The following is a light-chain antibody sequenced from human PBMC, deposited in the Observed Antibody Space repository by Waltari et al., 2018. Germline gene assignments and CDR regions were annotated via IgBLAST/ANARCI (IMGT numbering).Light chain of an antibody. Sequence: EIVMTQSPASLSVSPGERATLSCRASPSVARNLAWYQHKPGQAPRLLVYGASTRATGIPARFSDSGSGTEFTLTISSLQSEDFAVYYCQQSNNWYTFGQGTKLEIK. J-gene: IGKJ2*01. V-gene: IGKV3-15*01. CDR1: PSVARN. CDR3: QQSNNWYT. CDR2: GAS.